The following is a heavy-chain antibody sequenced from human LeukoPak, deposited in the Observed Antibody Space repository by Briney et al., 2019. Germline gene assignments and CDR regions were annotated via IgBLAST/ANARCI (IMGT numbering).Heavy chain of an antibody. CDR1: GFTFSSYW. CDR2: IKQDGSEK. J-gene: IGHJ6*03. V-gene: IGHV3-7*01. Sequence: SGGSLRLSCAASGFTFSSYWMSWVRQAPGKGLEWVANIKQDGSEKYYVDSVKGRFTISRDNAKNSLYLQMNSLRAEDTAVYYCARVLTGPYYDFWSGYYHYYYYYMDVWGKGTTVTVSS. D-gene: IGHD3-3*01. CDR3: ARVLTGPYYDFWSGYYHYYYYYMDV.